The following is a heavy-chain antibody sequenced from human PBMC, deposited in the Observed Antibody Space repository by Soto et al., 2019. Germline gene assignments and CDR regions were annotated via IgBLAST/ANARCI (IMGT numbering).Heavy chain of an antibody. Sequence: QGQLGESGGGVVKPERSKRPSCTPSKFTFQSYVIHWVRRPPGEGREGGALISFDGTNKYYADSVKGRFTISRDNSKNTMYLQMNSLRPEDTAVYYCAREMIPMIMGGMSAMDVWGQGTTVTVS. CDR1: KFTFQSYV. CDR3: AREMIPMIMGGMSAMDV. V-gene: IGHV3-30*04. D-gene: IGHD3-22*01. J-gene: IGHJ6*02. CDR2: ISFDGTNK.